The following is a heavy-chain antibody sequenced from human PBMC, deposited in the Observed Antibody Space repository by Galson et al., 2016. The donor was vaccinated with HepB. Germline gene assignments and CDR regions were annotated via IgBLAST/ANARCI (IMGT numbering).Heavy chain of an antibody. CDR2: VDISGSP. V-gene: IGHV3-13*05. CDR1: GFSFRNHD. J-gene: IGHJ2*01. D-gene: IGHD1-26*01. CDR3: AREVGVRGYWYFDL. Sequence: SLRLSCAASGFSFRNHDFHWVRQSPGHGLEWVAAVDISGSPYYSDSAQGRFTASRENARDSFYLQMNILSAGDTAVYYCAREVGVRGYWYFDLWCRGTLVTVS.